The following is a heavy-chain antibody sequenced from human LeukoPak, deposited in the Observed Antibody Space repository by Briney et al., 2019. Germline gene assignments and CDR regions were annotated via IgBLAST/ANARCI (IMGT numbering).Heavy chain of an antibody. V-gene: IGHV3-23*01. D-gene: IGHD6-6*01. CDR2: ISGSGGST. CDR1: GFTFTSYV. CDR3: ASSRGGSSTDY. J-gene: IGHJ4*02. Sequence: GGSLRLSCAASGFTFTSYVMSWVRQAPGKGLEWVSGISGSGGSTNYADSVKGRLTISRDNAKNSLYLQMNSLRAEDTAVYYCASSRGGSSTDYWGQGTLVTVSS.